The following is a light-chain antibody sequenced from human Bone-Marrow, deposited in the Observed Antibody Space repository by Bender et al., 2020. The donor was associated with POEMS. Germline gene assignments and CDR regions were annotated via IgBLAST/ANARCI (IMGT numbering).Light chain of an antibody. CDR1: NSDLGNYNL. V-gene: IGLV2-14*02. J-gene: IGLJ3*02. CDR2: EVS. Sequence: QSALTQPASVSGSPGQSITISCTGTNSDLGNYNLVSWYQQHPGKVPKLMIYEVSERPSGVSTRFSGSKSGNTASLTISGLQAEDEADYFCSSYSSSSSFWVFGGGTKVTVL. CDR3: SSYSSSSSFWV.